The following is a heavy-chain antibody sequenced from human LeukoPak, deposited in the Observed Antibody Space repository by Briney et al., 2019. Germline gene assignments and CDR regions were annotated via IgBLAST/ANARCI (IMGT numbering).Heavy chain of an antibody. CDR1: GFTFDDYA. V-gene: IGHV3-9*01. D-gene: IGHD4-17*01. Sequence: PGGSLRLSCAASGFTFDDYAMHWLRQAPGKGLEWVSGISWNSGSIGYADSVKGRFTISRDNAKNSLYLQMNSLRAEDTALYYCAKDHAGDYYYGMDVWGQGTTVTVSS. J-gene: IGHJ6*02. CDR3: AKDHAGDYYYGMDV. CDR2: ISWNSGSI.